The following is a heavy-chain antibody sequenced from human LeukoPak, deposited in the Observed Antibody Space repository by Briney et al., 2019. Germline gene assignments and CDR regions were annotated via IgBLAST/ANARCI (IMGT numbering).Heavy chain of an antibody. CDR2: IYYSGST. D-gene: IGHD1-26*01. V-gene: IGHV4-59*08. Sequence: SETLSLTCTVSGGSISSYYWSWIRQPPGKGLEWIGYIYYSGSTNYNPSLKSRVTISVDTSKNQFSLKLSSVTAADTAVYYCARGARLNFYYMDVWGKGSTVTVSS. CDR3: ARGARLNFYYMDV. J-gene: IGHJ6*03. CDR1: GGSISSYY.